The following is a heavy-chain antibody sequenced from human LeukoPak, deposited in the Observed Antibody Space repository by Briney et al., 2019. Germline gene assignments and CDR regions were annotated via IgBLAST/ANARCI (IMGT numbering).Heavy chain of an antibody. CDR2: ISYSGST. V-gene: IGHV4-59*01. CDR3: ATDTRLHSGSYSNDAFDI. D-gene: IGHD1-26*01. CDR1: GGSISSYY. J-gene: IGHJ3*02. Sequence: SETLSLTCTVSGGSISSYYWSWIRQPPGKGLERIGYISYSGSTDYNPSLKSRVTISLDTSKNQFSLRLSSVTAADTAVYYCATDTRLHSGSYSNDAFDIWGQGAMVTVSS.